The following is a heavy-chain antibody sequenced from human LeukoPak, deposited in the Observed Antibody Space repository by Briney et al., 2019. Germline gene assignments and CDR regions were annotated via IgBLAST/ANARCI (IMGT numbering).Heavy chain of an antibody. J-gene: IGHJ6*02. CDR3: AREDSGYDLNYYYYGMDV. D-gene: IGHD5-12*01. CDR2: MNPNSGNT. Sequence: ASVKVSCTASGYTFTSYDINWVRQAPGQGLEWMGWMNPNSGNTGYAQRFQGRVTMTKNTSISTAYMELSSLRYEDTAVYYCAREDSGYDLNYYYYGMDVWGQGTTVPVSS. CDR1: GYTFTSYD. V-gene: IGHV1-8*01.